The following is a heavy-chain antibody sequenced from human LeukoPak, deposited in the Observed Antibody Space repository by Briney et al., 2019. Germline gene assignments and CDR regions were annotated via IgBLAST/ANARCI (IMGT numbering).Heavy chain of an antibody. CDR1: GFTFSSYE. CDR2: ISSSGSTI. J-gene: IGHJ4*02. CDR3: ARGGEYSSSSFDY. D-gene: IGHD6-6*01. Sequence: GGSLRLSCAASGFTFSSYEMNWVRQAPGKGLEWVSYISSSGSTIYYADSVKGRFTISRDNAKNSLYLQMNSLRAEDTAVYYCARGGEYSSSSFDYWGQGTLVTVSS. V-gene: IGHV3-48*03.